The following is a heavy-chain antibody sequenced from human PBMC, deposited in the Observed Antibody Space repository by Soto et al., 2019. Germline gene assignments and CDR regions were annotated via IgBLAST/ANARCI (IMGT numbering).Heavy chain of an antibody. Sequence: SVKVSCKASGGTFSSYAISWVRQAPGQGLEWMGGIIPIFGTANYAQKFQGRVTITADESTSTAYMELSSLRSEDTAVYYCARDLDGGNWNTDYYYCMDGWGQGTTVSVSS. V-gene: IGHV1-69*13. CDR1: GGTFSSYA. CDR3: ARDLDGGNWNTDYYYCMDG. D-gene: IGHD1-20*01. J-gene: IGHJ6*02. CDR2: IIPIFGTA.